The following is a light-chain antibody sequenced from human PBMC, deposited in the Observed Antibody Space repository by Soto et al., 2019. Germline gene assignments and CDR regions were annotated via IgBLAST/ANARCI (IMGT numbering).Light chain of an antibody. CDR1: RNIGRW. J-gene: IGKJ1*01. CDR3: QHCDTYWA. V-gene: IGKV1-5*01. CDR2: DAS. Sequence: DIQMTQSPSTLSASLGDRVTISCRASRNIGRWLAWYQQKPGRAPKLLISDASTFETGVPSRFSGGGSGTEFTLTISSLQADDFSTSYCQHCDTYWAFGPGTKVEVE.